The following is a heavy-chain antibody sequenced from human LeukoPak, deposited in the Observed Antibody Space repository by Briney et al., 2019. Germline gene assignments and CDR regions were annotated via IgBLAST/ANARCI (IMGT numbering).Heavy chain of an antibody. CDR1: GFTFSRYS. CDR2: ISSSSSYI. CDR3: AHPTEYSSSWYGNWFDP. J-gene: IGHJ5*02. D-gene: IGHD6-13*01. V-gene: IGHV3-21*04. Sequence: GGSLRLSCAASGFTFSRYSMNWVRQAPGKGLEWVLSISSSSSYIYYADSVKGRFTISRDNSKNTLYLQMNSLRAEDTAVYYCAHPTEYSSSWYGNWFDPWGQGTLVTVSS.